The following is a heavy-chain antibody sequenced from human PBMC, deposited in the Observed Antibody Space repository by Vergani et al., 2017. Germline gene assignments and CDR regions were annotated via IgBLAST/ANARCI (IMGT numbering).Heavy chain of an antibody. D-gene: IGHD2-2*01. CDR1: GFTFSSYE. CDR2: ISSSGSTI. CDR3: AKDYYIVVVPAAMGPFDY. Sequence: EVQLVESGGGLVQPGGSLRLSCAASGFTFSSYEMNWVRQAPGKGLEWVSYISSSGSTIYYADSVKGRFTISRDNAKNSLYLQMNSLRAEDTAVYYCAKDYYIVVVPAAMGPFDYWGQGTLVTVSS. V-gene: IGHV3-48*03. J-gene: IGHJ4*02.